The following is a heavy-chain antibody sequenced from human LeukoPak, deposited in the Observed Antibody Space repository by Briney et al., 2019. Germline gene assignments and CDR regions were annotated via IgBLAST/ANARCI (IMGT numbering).Heavy chain of an antibody. V-gene: IGHV4-61*02. CDR1: GGSISSGSYY. Sequence: PSQTLSLTCTVSGGSISSGSYYWSWIRQPAGKGLDWIGGIDTSGSTNYSPSLKSRVTISVDTSKNQFSLKLSSVTAADTAVYYCARGTYYYDSSGRNPRLDYWGQGTLVTVPS. J-gene: IGHJ4*02. CDR3: ARGTYYYDSSGRNPRLDY. D-gene: IGHD3-22*01. CDR2: IDTSGST.